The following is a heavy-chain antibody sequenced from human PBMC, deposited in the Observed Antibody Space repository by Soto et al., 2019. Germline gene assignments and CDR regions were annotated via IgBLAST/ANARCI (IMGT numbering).Heavy chain of an antibody. V-gene: IGHV3-23*01. CDR3: AKNIVVVPAAIPPKYNWFDP. J-gene: IGHJ5*02. CDR2: ISGSGGST. D-gene: IGHD2-2*01. Sequence: EVQLLESGGGLVQPGGSLRLSCAASGFTFSSYAMSWVRQAPGKGLEWVSAISGSGGSTYYADSVKGRFTISRDNSKNTLYLQMNSLRAEDTAVYYCAKNIVVVPAAIPPKYNWFDPWGQGTLVTVSS. CDR1: GFTFSSYA.